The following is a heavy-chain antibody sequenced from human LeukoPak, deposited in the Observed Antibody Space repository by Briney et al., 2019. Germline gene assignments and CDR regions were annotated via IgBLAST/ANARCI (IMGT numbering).Heavy chain of an antibody. CDR2: ILPDGSQK. J-gene: IGHJ4*02. Sequence: GGSLRLSCSVSGFTVAANYMTWVRQAPGKGLEWVANILPDGSQKYYVDSVKGRFTISRDNPKNSLYLQINSLRVEDTAVYYCGRLAHNAWYAIDCWGQGTLVTVSS. V-gene: IGHV3-7*01. CDR3: GRLAHNAWYAIDC. D-gene: IGHD6-13*01. CDR1: GFTVAANY.